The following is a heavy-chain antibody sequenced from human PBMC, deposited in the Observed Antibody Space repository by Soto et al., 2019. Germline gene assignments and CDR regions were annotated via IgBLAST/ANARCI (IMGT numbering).Heavy chain of an antibody. D-gene: IGHD6-13*01. CDR2: ISAYNGNT. CDR1: GYTFTSYG. CDR3: GSEDDEEAAGNRYYSPGMDV. Sequence: QVQLVQSGAEVKKPGASVKVSCKASGYTFTSYGISWVRQAPGQGLEWMGWISAYNGNTNYAQKLQGRVTMTTDTATSTAYMELRRLRSDDRAVYFYGSEDDEEAAGNRYYSPGMDVWGQGTKVTVS. V-gene: IGHV1-18*01. J-gene: IGHJ6*02.